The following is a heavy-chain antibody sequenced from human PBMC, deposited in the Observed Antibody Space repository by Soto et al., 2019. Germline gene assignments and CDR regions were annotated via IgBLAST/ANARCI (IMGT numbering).Heavy chain of an antibody. CDR1: GFTFSSYC. D-gene: IGHD4-17*01. CDR3: ARERAVTTLYYYYYYYMDV. CDR2: IGYDGSNK. V-gene: IGHV3-33*01. Sequence: GGSLRLSCAASGFTFSSYCMHWVRQAPGKGLEWVAVIGYDGSNKYYADYVKGGFTISRDNSKNTLYLQMNSLRAEDTAVYYCARERAVTTLYYYYYYYMDVWGKGITVTVSS. J-gene: IGHJ6*03.